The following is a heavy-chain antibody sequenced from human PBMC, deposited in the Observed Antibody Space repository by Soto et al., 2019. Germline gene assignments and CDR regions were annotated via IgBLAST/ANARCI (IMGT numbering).Heavy chain of an antibody. CDR1: GYTFTGYY. CDR2: INPETGAT. CDR3: ARERYQVISDGMDV. V-gene: IGHV1-2*02. Sequence: QVQLVQSGADVKTPGASVRVSCKASGYTFTGYYVHWVREAPGQGLEWMGWINPETGATSYAQKFQGRDTLSRDTSINTAYLELSNLTFDDAAVYFCARERYQVISDGMDVWGQGTTVTVSS. D-gene: IGHD2-2*01. J-gene: IGHJ6*02.